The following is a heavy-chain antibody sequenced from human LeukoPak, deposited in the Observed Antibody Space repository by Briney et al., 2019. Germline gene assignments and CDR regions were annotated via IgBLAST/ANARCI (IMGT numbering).Heavy chain of an antibody. CDR3: ASRTRFPLRFFDY. CDR1: GGSFSGYY. V-gene: IGHV4-34*01. Sequence: KPSETLSLTCAVYGGSFSGYYWSWIRQPPGKGLEWIGEINHSGSTNYNPSLKSRVTISVDTSKNQFSLKLSSVTAADTAVYYCASRTRFPLRFFDYWSQGSPVTVSS. J-gene: IGHJ4*02. CDR2: INHSGST. D-gene: IGHD3-3*01.